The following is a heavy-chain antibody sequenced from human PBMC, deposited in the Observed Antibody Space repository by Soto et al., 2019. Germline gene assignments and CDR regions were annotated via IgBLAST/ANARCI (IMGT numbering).Heavy chain of an antibody. D-gene: IGHD3-10*01. CDR2: ISGSGITI. V-gene: IGHV3-11*01. CDR1: GFTFSDDY. J-gene: IGHJ3*02. Sequence: QVQLVESGGGLVKPGGSLRLSCAASGFTFSDDYMTWIRQAPGKGLEWVAYISGSGITIFYADSVKGRFTISRDNARNSLYLQMTSLRAEDTAVYYCARVGSVGAFDIWGQGTMVTVSA. CDR3: ARVGSVGAFDI.